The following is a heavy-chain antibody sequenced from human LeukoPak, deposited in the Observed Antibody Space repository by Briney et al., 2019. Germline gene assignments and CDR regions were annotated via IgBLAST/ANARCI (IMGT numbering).Heavy chain of an antibody. D-gene: IGHD3-22*01. V-gene: IGHV3-21*01. CDR2: ISSRSTYI. CDR3: ARFRFGYYDSSAPR. Sequence: PGGSLRLSCVASGFTFNNYSMNWVRQAPGKGLEWVSSISSRSTYIYYADSVKGRFTISRDNAKNSLYLQMNSLRAEDTAVYYCARFRFGYYDSSAPRWGQGTLVTVSS. J-gene: IGHJ4*02. CDR1: GFTFNNYS.